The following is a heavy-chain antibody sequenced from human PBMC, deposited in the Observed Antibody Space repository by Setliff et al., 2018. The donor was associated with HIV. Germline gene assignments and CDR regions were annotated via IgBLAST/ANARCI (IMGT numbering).Heavy chain of an antibody. V-gene: IGHV2-70*04. CDR1: GFSLTTSGIR. J-gene: IGHJ4*02. D-gene: IGHD3-10*01. Sequence: SGPTLVNPTQTLTLTCTFSGFSLTTSGIRVTWVRQPPGKALEWLARIDWEDDKFYSTSLKTRLTISKDTSKNQVVLTMTNMGPLDTDTYFCARTYGSASKLDYWGPGTLVTSPQ. CDR3: ARTYGSASKLDY. CDR2: IDWEDDK.